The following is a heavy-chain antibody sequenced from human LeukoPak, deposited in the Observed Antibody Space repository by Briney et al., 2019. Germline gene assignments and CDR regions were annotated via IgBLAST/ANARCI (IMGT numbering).Heavy chain of an antibody. Sequence: GGSLRLSCAASGFTFSSYGMHWVRQAPGKGLEWVAFIQYDGSNKYYADSVKGRFTISRDNSKNTLYLQMNSLRAEDTAVYYCAKGCCSGGSCCFDIWGQGTMVTVPS. D-gene: IGHD2-15*01. CDR1: GFTFSSYG. V-gene: IGHV3-30*02. CDR3: AKGCCSGGSCCFDI. CDR2: IQYDGSNK. J-gene: IGHJ3*02.